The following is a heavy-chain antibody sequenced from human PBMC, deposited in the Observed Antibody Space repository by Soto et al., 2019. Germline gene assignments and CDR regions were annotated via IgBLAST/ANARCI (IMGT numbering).Heavy chain of an antibody. V-gene: IGHV3-74*01. CDR3: ARSVRSGSFPYYYYAMDV. J-gene: IGHJ6*02. CDR2: IKSDGSST. Sequence: EVPLVESGGGLVQPGGSLRLSCAASGFTSGNYWMHWVRQAPGKGLVWVSRIKSDGSSTSYADSVKGRFTISRDNAKNTLDLQMHGLRAEDMAVYYCARSVRSGSFPYYYYAMDVWGQGTTVTVSS. D-gene: IGHD3-10*01. CDR1: GFTSGNYW.